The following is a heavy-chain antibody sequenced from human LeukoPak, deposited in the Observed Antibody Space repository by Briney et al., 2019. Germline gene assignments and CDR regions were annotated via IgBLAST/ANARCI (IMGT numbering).Heavy chain of an antibody. V-gene: IGHV3-21*01. CDR1: GFTFSSYS. Sequence: GRTLRLSRAVSGFTFSSYSMNWVRQAPAKGLEGVSYISSSSSYIYYAESVNGQFTISRDNAKNSLYLQMNSLRAEDTAVYYCARDLSNDILTGSFGYWGQGPLVPVSS. CDR2: ISSSSSYI. J-gene: IGHJ4*02. CDR3: ARDLSNDILTGSFGY. D-gene: IGHD3-9*01.